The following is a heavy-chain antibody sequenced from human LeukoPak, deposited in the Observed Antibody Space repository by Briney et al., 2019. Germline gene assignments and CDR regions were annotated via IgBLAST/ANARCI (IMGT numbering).Heavy chain of an antibody. CDR2: INPNSGNK. CDR3: ARADHNYWNAFDI. D-gene: IGHD1-1*01. CDR1: GYIFTGYY. V-gene: IGHV1-8*03. J-gene: IGHJ3*02. Sequence: ASVKVSCKASGYIFTGYYMHWVRQAPGQGLEWMGWINPNSGNKGYAQKFQGRFSITRDTSTNTAYMELSSLRSEDTAVYYCARADHNYWNAFDIWGQGTLVTVSP.